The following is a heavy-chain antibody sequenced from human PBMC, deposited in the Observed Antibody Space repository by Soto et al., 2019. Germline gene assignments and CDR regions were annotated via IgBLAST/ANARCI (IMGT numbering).Heavy chain of an antibody. J-gene: IGHJ4*02. Sequence: QVQLVQSGAEVKKPGASVKVSCKTSGYTFTSYHISWVRQAPGQGREWMGWISAYNTNTNYAQKFQGRVTMTTDTLTSTAYMEPRSLRSDDTAVYYCARDTPPTDYWGQGPLVTASS. CDR1: GYTFTSYH. CDR2: ISAYNTNT. CDR3: ARDTPPTDY. V-gene: IGHV1-18*01.